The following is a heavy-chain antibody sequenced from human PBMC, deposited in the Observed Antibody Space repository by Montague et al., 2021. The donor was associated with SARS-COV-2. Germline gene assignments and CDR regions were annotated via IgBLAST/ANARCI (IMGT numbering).Heavy chain of an antibody. CDR2: IYYSGGT. Sequence: SETLSLTCTISGCSTNNFYWRWIRLPPGHGRDWNGDIYYSGGTDYNPSLKSRVTISIDTSKNQFSLNLTSVTAADTGVYYCARTSLASASCRFDPWGQGTLATVSS. J-gene: IGHJ5*02. V-gene: IGHV4-59*01. CDR1: GCSTNNFY. D-gene: IGHD3-16*02. CDR3: ARTSLASASCRFDP.